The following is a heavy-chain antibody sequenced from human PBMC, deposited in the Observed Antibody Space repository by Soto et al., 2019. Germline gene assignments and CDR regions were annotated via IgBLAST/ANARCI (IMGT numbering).Heavy chain of an antibody. CDR1: GYSISSGYY. CDR2: FYHSGST. V-gene: IGHV4-38-2*02. D-gene: IGHD5-12*01. Sequence: SETLSLTCSVSGYSISSGYYWGWIRRPPGKGLEWIGTFYHSGSTYYNPSLKSRVTISGDTSKNQFSLKATSVTAADTAVYYCARDGFGGHGYIDYWGQGILVTVSS. CDR3: ARDGFGGHGYIDY. J-gene: IGHJ4*02.